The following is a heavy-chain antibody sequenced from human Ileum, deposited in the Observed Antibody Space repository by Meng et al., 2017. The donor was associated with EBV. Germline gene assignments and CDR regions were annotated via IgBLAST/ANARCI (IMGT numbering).Heavy chain of an antibody. CDR2: FYEGTT. CDR1: AVSISGNY. D-gene: IGHD1-26*01. Sequence: QGQLRGSAPGLVTPSRTRSLTCDVSAVSISGNYLSWIRQSPVKGLEWIGFFYEGTTNYNPSLKSRVTIAAGPANNQISLRLSSVTSADTAVYYCAKGGQWDPLDSWGRGILVTVSS. CDR3: AKGGQWDPLDS. V-gene: IGHV4-59*01. J-gene: IGHJ4*02.